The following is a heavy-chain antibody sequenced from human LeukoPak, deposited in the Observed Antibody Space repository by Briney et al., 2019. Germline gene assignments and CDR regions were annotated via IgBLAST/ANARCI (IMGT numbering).Heavy chain of an antibody. Sequence: PSETLSLTCTVSGGSISSYYWSWIRQPPGKGLEWIGSIYHSERTHANPSLKRRVTISVDTSKNQFSLKLSSVTAADTAVYYCARTGGYPRTNGAFDIWGQGTMVTVSS. D-gene: IGHD2-8*02. V-gene: IGHV4-59*08. CDR3: ARTGGYPRTNGAFDI. CDR1: GGSISSYY. J-gene: IGHJ3*02. CDR2: IYHSERT.